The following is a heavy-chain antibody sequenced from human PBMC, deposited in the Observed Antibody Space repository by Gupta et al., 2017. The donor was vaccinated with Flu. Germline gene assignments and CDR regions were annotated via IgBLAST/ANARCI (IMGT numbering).Heavy chain of an antibody. CDR3: VRVQYCSTTSCYEPFDS. Sequence: PGQGLEWMGRNNPNSGGTKYALQFQGRVTMTSDTSINTAYMELSSLRSDDTAVYYCVRVQYCSTTSCYEPFDSWGQGTQVTVSS. CDR2: NNPNSGGT. J-gene: IGHJ4*02. D-gene: IGHD2-2*01. V-gene: IGHV1-2*06.